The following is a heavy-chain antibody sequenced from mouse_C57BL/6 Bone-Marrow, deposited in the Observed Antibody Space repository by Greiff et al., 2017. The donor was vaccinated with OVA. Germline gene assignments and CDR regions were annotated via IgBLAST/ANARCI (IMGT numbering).Heavy chain of an antibody. J-gene: IGHJ2*01. V-gene: IGHV1-69*01. CDR1: GYTFTSYW. CDR3: ARKRGDDYGREDY. CDR2: IDTSDSYT. D-gene: IGHD1-1*01. Sequence: QVQLKQPGAELVMPGASVKLSCKASGYTFTSYWMHWVKQRPGQGLEWIGEIDTSDSYTNYNQQFKGKSTLTVDKSSSTAYMQLSSLTSEDAAVYYCARKRGDDYGREDYWGQGTTLTVSS.